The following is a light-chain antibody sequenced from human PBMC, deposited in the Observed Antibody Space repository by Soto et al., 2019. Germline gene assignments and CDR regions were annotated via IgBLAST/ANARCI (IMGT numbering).Light chain of an antibody. J-gene: IGLJ1*01. CDR2: SDN. CDR3: QSYDSSLSGYV. V-gene: IGLV1-44*01. Sequence: QSALTQPPSASGTPGQRVTISCSGSSSNIGTYSVSWYQQFPGTAPRLLIYSDNQRPSGVPDRFSGSKSGTSASLAITGLQAEDEADYYCQSYDSSLSGYVFGTGTKVTVL. CDR1: SSNIGTYS.